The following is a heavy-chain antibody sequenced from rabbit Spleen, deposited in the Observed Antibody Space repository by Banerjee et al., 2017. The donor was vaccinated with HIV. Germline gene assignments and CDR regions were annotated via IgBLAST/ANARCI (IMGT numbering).Heavy chain of an antibody. CDR1: GFTISSYN. J-gene: IGHJ4*01. CDR2: IDSSDGDT. CDR3: ARGSTIYTTL. V-gene: IGHV1S45*01. D-gene: IGHD1-1*01. Sequence: QEQLEETGGGLVQPGGSLTLSCKVSGFTISSYNMGWVRQAPGKGLEWIGCIDSSDGDTDYANWPKGRFTISKTSSTTVTLQMTSLTAADTATYFCARGSTIYTTLWGQGTLVTVS.